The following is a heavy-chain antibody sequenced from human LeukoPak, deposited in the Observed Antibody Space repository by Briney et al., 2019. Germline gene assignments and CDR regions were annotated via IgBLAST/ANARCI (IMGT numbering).Heavy chain of an antibody. D-gene: IGHD5-12*01. J-gene: IGHJ4*02. Sequence: PSETLSLTCTVSAGSISSYYWTWIRQPPGKGLEWIGSIYYGRTTYYNPSLNSRVTISVVTSKNQFSLQLNSVTAADTAVYYCVRHDGRGGATMGALDSWGQGSLVTVSS. CDR3: VRHDGRGGATMGALDS. V-gene: IGHV4-59*05. CDR2: IYYGRTT. CDR1: AGSISSYY.